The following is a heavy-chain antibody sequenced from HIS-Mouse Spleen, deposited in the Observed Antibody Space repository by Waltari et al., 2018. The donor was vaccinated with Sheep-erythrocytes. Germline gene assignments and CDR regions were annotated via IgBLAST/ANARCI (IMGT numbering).Heavy chain of an antibody. J-gene: IGHJ4*02. V-gene: IGHV3-21*01. CDR3: ARDRSNYFDY. D-gene: IGHD3-10*01. Sequence: EVQLVESGGGLVKPGGSLRLSCAASGFTFSSYSINWVCKAQGKGVEWSSSSSSSSSYIYYADSLKGRFTISRDNAKNSLYLQMNSLRAEDTAVYYCARDRSNYFDYWGQGTLVTVSS. CDR1: GFTFSSYS. CDR2: SSSSSSYI.